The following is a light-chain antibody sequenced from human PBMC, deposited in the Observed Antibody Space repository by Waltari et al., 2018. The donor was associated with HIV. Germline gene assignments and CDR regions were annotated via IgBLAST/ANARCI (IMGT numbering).Light chain of an antibody. CDR3: SAWDDNVNAL. J-gene: IGLJ2*01. CDR2: KNN. CDR1: RSNIGSNV. V-gene: IGLV1-44*01. Sequence: QSVLTQPPSASGTPGQRVPISCSGTRSNIGSNVVTWYQQLPGTAPKLLIYKNNQRPSGVPDRFSGSKSGTSASLAISGLQSDDEGDYYCSAWDDNVNALFGGGTKLTVL.